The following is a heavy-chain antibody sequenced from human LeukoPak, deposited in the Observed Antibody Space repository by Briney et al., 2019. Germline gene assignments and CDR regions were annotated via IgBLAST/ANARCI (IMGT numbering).Heavy chain of an antibody. D-gene: IGHD2-15*01. CDR3: ANSVVAANFGY. Sequence: GGSLRLSCAASGFTFSSYWMNWARQAPGKGLEWVASINHNGNVNYYVDSVKGRFTISRDNSKNTLYLQMNSLRAEDTAVYYCANSVVAANFGYWGQGTLVTVSS. CDR2: INHNGNVN. V-gene: IGHV3-7*03. CDR1: GFTFSSYW. J-gene: IGHJ4*02.